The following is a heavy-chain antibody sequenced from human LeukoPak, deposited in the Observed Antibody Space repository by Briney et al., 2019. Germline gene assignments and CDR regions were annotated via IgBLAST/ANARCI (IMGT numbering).Heavy chain of an antibody. CDR1: GFTFSSYW. CDR3: ARCDSSSWDNWFDP. Sequence: GGSLRLSCAASGFTFSSYWMSWVRQAPGKGLEWVANIKQDGSEKYYVDSVKGRFTISGDNAKNSLYLQMNSLRAEDTAVYYCARCDSSSWDNWFDPWGQGTLVTVSS. J-gene: IGHJ5*02. V-gene: IGHV3-7*01. CDR2: IKQDGSEK. D-gene: IGHD6-13*01.